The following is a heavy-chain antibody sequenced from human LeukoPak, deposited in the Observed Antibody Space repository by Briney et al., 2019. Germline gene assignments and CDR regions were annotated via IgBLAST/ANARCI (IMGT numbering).Heavy chain of an antibody. CDR1: GGSISSGGYS. V-gene: IGHV4-30-2*01. CDR2: IYHSGST. Sequence: SQTLSLTCAVSGGSISSGGYSWSWIRQPPGKGVEWIGYIYHSGSTYYNPSLKSRVTISVDRSKNQFSPKLSSVTAADTAVYYCARGVAVAADYFDYWGQGTLVTVSS. D-gene: IGHD6-19*01. J-gene: IGHJ4*02. CDR3: ARGVAVAADYFDY.